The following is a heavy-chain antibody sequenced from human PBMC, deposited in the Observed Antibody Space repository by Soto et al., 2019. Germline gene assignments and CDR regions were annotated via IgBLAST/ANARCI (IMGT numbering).Heavy chain of an antibody. V-gene: IGHV4-4*02. J-gene: IGHJ4*02. CDR1: GGSVSNNNW. CDR2: IHHSGGT. CDR3: TKNSAYALDY. Sequence: QVQLQESGPGLVKPSGTLSLSCAVPGGSVSNNNWWSWVRQSPGNGLEWIGEIHHSGGTSYNPSLESRATLSVDKSKTELSLRLNYVTAADTAVYYCTKNSAYALDYWGLGILVTVSS. D-gene: IGHD5-12*01.